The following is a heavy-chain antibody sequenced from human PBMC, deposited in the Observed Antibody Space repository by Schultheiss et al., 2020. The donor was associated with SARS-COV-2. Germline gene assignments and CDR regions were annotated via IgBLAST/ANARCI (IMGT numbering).Heavy chain of an antibody. V-gene: IGHV1-18*01. J-gene: IGHJ5*02. CDR3: ARDGADCYRCKEP. CDR1: GYTFTNYG. Sequence: ASVKVSCKASGYTFTNYGISWVRQAPGQGLEWMGWISGYNGSTNYAQKLQGRVTMTTEKSTSTAYMELRSLRSDDTAVYYCARDGADCYRCKEPWGQGTLVTVSS. CDR2: ISGYNGST. D-gene: IGHD2-21*02.